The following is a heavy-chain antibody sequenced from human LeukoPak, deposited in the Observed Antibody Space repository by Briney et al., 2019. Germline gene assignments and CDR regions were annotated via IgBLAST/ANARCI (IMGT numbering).Heavy chain of an antibody. CDR3: ARGSITMVRGVKSPHFDY. J-gene: IGHJ4*02. Sequence: SETLSLTCAVYGGSFSGYYWSWIRQPPGKGLEWIGEINHSGSTNYNPSLKSRVTISVDTSKNQFSLKLSSVTAADTAVYYCARGSITMVRGVKSPHFDYWGQGTLVTVFS. CDR1: GGSFSGYY. D-gene: IGHD3-10*01. CDR2: INHSGST. V-gene: IGHV4-34*01.